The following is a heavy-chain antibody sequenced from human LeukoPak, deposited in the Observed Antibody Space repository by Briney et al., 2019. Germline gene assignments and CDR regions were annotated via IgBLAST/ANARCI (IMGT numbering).Heavy chain of an antibody. CDR3: ASGGFCGTTTCYPTWFDP. CDR2: IYYSGST. V-gene: IGHV4-59*01. Sequence: SETLSLTCTVSGGSISSYYWSWIRQPPGKGLQWIGYIYYSGSTNYNPSLKSRVTISLDTSKNQFSLKMSSVTAADTAVYFCASGGFCGTTTCYPTWFDPWGQGTLVTVSS. D-gene: IGHD2-2*01. CDR1: GGSISSYY. J-gene: IGHJ5*02.